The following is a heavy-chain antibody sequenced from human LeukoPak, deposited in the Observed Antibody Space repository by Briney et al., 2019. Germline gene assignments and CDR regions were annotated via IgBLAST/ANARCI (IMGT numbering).Heavy chain of an antibody. CDR2: ISSSGSTI. Sequence: GGSLRLSCAASGFSFSTYEMNWVRQAPGKGLEWVAYISSSGSTIHYSDSVKGRFTISRDNAENSLYLQMNTLRAEDTATYYCARDLRCNGGVYFDCWGQGTLVTVSS. J-gene: IGHJ4*02. D-gene: IGHD4-23*01. CDR3: ARDLRCNGGVYFDC. V-gene: IGHV3-48*03. CDR1: GFSFSTYE.